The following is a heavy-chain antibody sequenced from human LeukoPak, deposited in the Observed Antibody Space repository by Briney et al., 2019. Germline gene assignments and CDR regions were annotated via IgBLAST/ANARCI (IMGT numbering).Heavy chain of an antibody. Sequence: PGGSLRLSCAASGFTFSSYSMNWVRQAPGKGLEWVSSISSSSSYIYYADSVKGRFTISRDNAKNSLYLQVNSLRAEDTAVYYCASLTGGSYDWFDPWGQGTLVTVSS. D-gene: IGHD1-26*01. V-gene: IGHV3-21*01. CDR3: ASLTGGSYDWFDP. CDR1: GFTFSSYS. CDR2: ISSSSSYI. J-gene: IGHJ5*02.